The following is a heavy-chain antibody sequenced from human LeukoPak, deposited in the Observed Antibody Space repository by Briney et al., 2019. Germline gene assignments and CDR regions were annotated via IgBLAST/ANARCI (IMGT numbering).Heavy chain of an antibody. Sequence: PGGSVRLSCAASGFTSSSYSMYWVRQAPGKGLEWVSSISYSGNNIYYPKSVQGRFTTSRDNAKSSLYLQMSSLRAEDTAVYYCARGSSWSYDYWGRGTLVTVSS. D-gene: IGHD6-13*01. CDR3: ARGSSWSYDY. V-gene: IGHV3-21*06. CDR1: GFTSSSYS. J-gene: IGHJ4*02. CDR2: ISYSGNNI.